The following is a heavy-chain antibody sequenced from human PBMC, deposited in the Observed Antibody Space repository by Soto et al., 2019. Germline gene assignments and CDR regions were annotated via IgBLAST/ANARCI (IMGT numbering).Heavy chain of an antibody. D-gene: IGHD6-19*01. CDR1: GGSFSSYH. V-gene: IGHV4-34*01. Sequence: QEQIQQWGAGMLKPSETLSLSCAVNGGSFSSYHWGWIRQAPGKGLEWIGQINHSGTTYYNPSLKSRATLSVDTSKNQISLKVTSVSAADTAVYYCARVLQWPTDVWVQGTTVTVFS. CDR2: INHSGTT. J-gene: IGHJ6*02. CDR3: ARVLQWPTDV.